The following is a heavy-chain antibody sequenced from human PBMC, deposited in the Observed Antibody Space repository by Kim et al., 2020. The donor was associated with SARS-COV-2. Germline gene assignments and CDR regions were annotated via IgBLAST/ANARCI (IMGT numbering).Heavy chain of an antibody. CDR1: GGSFSGYY. V-gene: IGHV4-34*01. Sequence: SETLSLTCAVYGGSFSGYYWSWIRQPPGKGLEWIGEINHSGSTNYNPSLKSRVTISVDTSKNQFSLKLSSVTAADTAVYYCARGVPIQSPIVVVPAAGGFDNWGQGTLVTVSS. CDR2: INHSGST. D-gene: IGHD2-2*01. J-gene: IGHJ4*02. CDR3: ARGVPIQSPIVVVPAAGGFDN.